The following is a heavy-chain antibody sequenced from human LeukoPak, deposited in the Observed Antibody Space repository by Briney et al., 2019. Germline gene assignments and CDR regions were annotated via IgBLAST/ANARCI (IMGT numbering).Heavy chain of an antibody. CDR1: GLTFSSYW. Sequence: PGGSLRLSCAASGLTFSSYWMHWVRQAPGKGLVWVSRINSDGSSTSYADSVKGRFTISRDNAKNTLYLQMNSLRAEDTAVYYCARGTHQSWGIDYWGQGTLVTVSS. CDR2: INSDGSST. V-gene: IGHV3-74*01. D-gene: IGHD7-27*01. CDR3: ARGTHQSWGIDY. J-gene: IGHJ4*02.